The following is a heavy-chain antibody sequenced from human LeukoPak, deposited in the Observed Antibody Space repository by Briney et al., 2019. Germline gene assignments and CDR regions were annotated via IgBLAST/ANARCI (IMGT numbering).Heavy chain of an antibody. CDR1: GYTFTGYY. V-gene: IGHV1-2*04. CDR3: ARARAAAGTRGGMDV. D-gene: IGHD6-13*01. Sequence: ASVKVSCKASGYTFTGYYMHWVRQAPGQGLEWMGWINPNSGGTNYAQKFQGWVTTTRDTSISTAYMELSRLRSDDTAVYYCARARAAAGTRGGMDVWGQGTTVTVSS. J-gene: IGHJ6*02. CDR2: INPNSGGT.